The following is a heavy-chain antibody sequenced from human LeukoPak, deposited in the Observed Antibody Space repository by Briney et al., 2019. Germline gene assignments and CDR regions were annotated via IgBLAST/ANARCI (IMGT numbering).Heavy chain of an antibody. Sequence: PSVTLSLTCAIYGGSFSGHYWSWIRQSPGKGLEWIAEIHYSGATNYNPSLKSRVTISGDTSKNQVFLRVTSVTAADTALYYCARGILFDYYFDSWGQGTLVTVSS. CDR1: GGSFSGHY. CDR3: ARGILFDYYFDS. CDR2: IHYSGAT. V-gene: IGHV4-34*01. D-gene: IGHD3-9*01. J-gene: IGHJ4*02.